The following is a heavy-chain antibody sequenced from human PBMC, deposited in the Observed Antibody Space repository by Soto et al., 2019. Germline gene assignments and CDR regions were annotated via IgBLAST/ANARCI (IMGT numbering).Heavy chain of an antibody. CDR1: GFTFISYA. CDR3: AKDPIVDYSSSSVDY. D-gene: IGHD6-6*01. CDR2: ISGSGGST. V-gene: IGHV3-23*01. J-gene: IGHJ4*02. Sequence: PGGSLRLSCGASGFTFISYAMSWVRQTPGKGLEWVSAISGSGGSTYYADSVKGRFTISRGNSKNTLYLQMNSLRAEDTAVYYCAKDPIVDYSSSSVDYWGQGTLVTVSS.